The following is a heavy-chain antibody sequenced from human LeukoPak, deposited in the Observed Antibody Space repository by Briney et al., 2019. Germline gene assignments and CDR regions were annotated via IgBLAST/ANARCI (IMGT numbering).Heavy chain of an antibody. CDR2: IYSTGST. CDR1: GGSISSGGYY. CDR3: ARDGYYDSSGSYFDY. Sequence: TLSLTCTVSGGSISSGGYYWSWIRQPAGKGLEYIGRIYSTGSTNYNPSLRSRVTISVDTSKSHFSLKLSSVTAADTAVYYCARDGYYDSSGSYFDYWGQGTLVTVSS. V-gene: IGHV4-61*02. D-gene: IGHD3-22*01. J-gene: IGHJ4*02.